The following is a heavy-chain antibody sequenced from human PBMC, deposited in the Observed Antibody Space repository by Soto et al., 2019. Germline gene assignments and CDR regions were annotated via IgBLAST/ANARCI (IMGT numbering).Heavy chain of an antibody. CDR2: ISYDGSDK. CDR1: GFTFNNSG. CDR3: VKDRVPGAYGHYYGMDV. Sequence: PVGSLRLSCRVSGFTFNNSGMHWVRQAPGKGLEWMAVISYDGSDKYYADFVKGRVIISRDNSKNTLNLEMNSLRAEDTATYYCVKDRVPGAYGHYYGMDVWGQGTTVTVSS. J-gene: IGHJ6*02. D-gene: IGHD5-12*01. V-gene: IGHV3-30*18.